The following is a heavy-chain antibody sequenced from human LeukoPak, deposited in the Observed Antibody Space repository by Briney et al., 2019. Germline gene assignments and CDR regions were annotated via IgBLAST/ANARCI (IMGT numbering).Heavy chain of an antibody. Sequence: GSLRLSCAASGFTFSSYAMSWVRQAPGKGLDWVSAISGSGGSTYYADSVKGRFTISRDNSKNTLYLQMNSLRAEDTAVYYCAKVRSRGVIITGFDYWGQGTLVTVSS. CDR2: ISGSGGST. V-gene: IGHV3-23*01. CDR3: AKVRSRGVIITGFDY. D-gene: IGHD3-10*01. J-gene: IGHJ4*02. CDR1: GFTFSSYA.